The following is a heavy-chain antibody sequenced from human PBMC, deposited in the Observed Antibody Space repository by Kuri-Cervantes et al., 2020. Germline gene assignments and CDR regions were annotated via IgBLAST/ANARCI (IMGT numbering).Heavy chain of an antibody. CDR1: GFTFSSYS. V-gene: IGHV3-21*04. Sequence: GGSLRLSCAASGFTFSSYSMNWVRQAPGKGLEWVSSISSSSSYIYYADSVKGRFTISRDNSKNTLYLQMNSLRAEDTAVYYCAKEGKGYDFWSGYSHFDYWGQGTLITVSS. J-gene: IGHJ4*02. CDR2: ISSSSSYI. D-gene: IGHD3-3*01. CDR3: AKEGKGYDFWSGYSHFDY.